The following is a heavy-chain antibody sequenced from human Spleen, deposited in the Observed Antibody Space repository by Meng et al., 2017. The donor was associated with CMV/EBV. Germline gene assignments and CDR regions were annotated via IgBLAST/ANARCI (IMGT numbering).Heavy chain of an antibody. D-gene: IGHD3-3*01. CDR2: ISAHNGNT. V-gene: IGHV1-18*01. CDR3: ARTPQYYEFLISVGLFDY. CDR1: GYTFTRYG. J-gene: IGHJ4*02. Sequence: ASVKVSCKASGYTFTRYGINWVRQAPGQGLEWMGYISAHNGNTNHAQKFQGRVSMTTDTHTSTAYMELRSLRSDDTAVYYCARTPQYYEFLISVGLFDYWGQGTLVTVSS.